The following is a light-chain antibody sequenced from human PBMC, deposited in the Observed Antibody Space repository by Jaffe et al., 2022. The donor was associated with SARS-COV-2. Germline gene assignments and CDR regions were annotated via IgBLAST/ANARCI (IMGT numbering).Light chain of an antibody. CDR3: QQYGSSPPIT. CDR2: GPS. CDR1: QTVSTTY. J-gene: IGKJ5*01. Sequence: EIVLTQSPGTLSLSPGEGATLSCRASQTVSTTYLAWYQQKPGRAPRLLIYGPSTRATGVPDRFRGSGSGTDFTLTISRLEPEDFAVYYCQQYGSSPPITFGQGTRLEIK. V-gene: IGKV3-20*01.